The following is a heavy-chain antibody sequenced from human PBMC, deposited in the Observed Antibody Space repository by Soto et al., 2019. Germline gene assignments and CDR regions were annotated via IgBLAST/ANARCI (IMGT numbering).Heavy chain of an antibody. Sequence: GASVKVSCKASGYTFTRSGISWVRQAPGQGLEWMGWISTYNGDTNYAQTFQGRVTMTTDASTSTAYMELRSLRSDDTAVYYCARVHLVATSEYFQHWGQGTLVTVSS. CDR1: GYTFTRSG. CDR3: ARVHLVATSEYFQH. J-gene: IGHJ1*01. CDR2: ISTYNGDT. D-gene: IGHD5-12*01. V-gene: IGHV1-18*01.